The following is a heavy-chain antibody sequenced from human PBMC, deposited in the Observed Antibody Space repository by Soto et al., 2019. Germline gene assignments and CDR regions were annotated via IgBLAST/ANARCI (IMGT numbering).Heavy chain of an antibody. D-gene: IGHD3-10*01. V-gene: IGHV4-30-4*01. CDR3: ARVGFGELLAHGMDV. Sequence: QVQLQESGPGLVKPSQTLSLTCTVSGGSISSGDYYWSWIRQPPGKGLEWIGYIYYSGSTYYNPSLKTRVTISVDTSNTHFSLQLSSVTAADTAVYYCARVGFGELLAHGMDVWGQGTTVTVSS. J-gene: IGHJ6*02. CDR1: GGSISSGDYY. CDR2: IYYSGST.